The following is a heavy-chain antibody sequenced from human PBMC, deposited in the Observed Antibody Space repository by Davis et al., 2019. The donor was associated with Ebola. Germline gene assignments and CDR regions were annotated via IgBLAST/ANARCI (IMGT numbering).Heavy chain of an antibody. V-gene: IGHV3-64*01. CDR3: ASDGGSSWYYFDY. J-gene: IGHJ4*02. D-gene: IGHD6-13*01. CDR2: ISINGGTT. Sequence: ESLKISCASSGFTFSDHAMHWVRRAPGKGLEYVAFISINGGTTYYANSVQGRFTISRDSAKNTLYLEMGSLRPEDMAVYYCASDGGSSWYYFDYWGQGTLVTVSS. CDR1: GFTFSDHA.